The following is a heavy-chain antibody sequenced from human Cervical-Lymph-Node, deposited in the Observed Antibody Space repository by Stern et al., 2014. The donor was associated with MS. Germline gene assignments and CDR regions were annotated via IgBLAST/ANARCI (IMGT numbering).Heavy chain of an antibody. D-gene: IGHD3-10*01. CDR3: ARGGRGVGLEY. CDR2: VSYDGTQR. J-gene: IGHJ4*02. Sequence: VQLVQSGGGVVQPGRSLSLSCVASGFTFSTYAMHWVRQAPGKGLAWVAFVSYDGTQRNSTDSVKARFTISRDNSKNTLYLHMNSLREEDTAVYFCARGGRGVGLEYWGQGALVTVSS. CDR1: GFTFSTYA. V-gene: IGHV3-30-3*01.